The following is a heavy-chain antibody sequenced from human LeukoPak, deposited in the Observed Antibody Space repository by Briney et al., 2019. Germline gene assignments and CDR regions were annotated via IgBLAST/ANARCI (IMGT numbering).Heavy chain of an antibody. J-gene: IGHJ4*02. CDR3: AILYGGGY. D-gene: IGHD3-10*01. Sequence: GGSLRLSCAASGFLSSSYAMSWVRQAPGKGLEWVSVIYSDGNTYYADSVKGRVTISRDNSKNTLYLQMNSLRAADTAVYNCAILYGGGYWGQGTLVTVSS. CDR2: IYSDGNT. V-gene: IGHV3-23*03. CDR1: GFLSSSYA.